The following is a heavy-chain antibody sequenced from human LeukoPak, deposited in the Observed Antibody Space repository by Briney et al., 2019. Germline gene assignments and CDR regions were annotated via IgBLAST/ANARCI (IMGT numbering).Heavy chain of an antibody. V-gene: IGHV4-59*01. J-gene: IGHJ5*02. CDR2: IYYSGST. Sequence: PSETLSLTCTVSGGSISSYYWSWIRQPPGKGLEWIGYIYYSGSTNYNPSLKSRVTISVDTSKNQFSLKLSSVTAADTAVYYCARGAVDQTYNWFDPWGQGTLVTVSS. CDR3: ARGAVDQTYNWFDP. CDR1: GGSISSYY. D-gene: IGHD2-2*01.